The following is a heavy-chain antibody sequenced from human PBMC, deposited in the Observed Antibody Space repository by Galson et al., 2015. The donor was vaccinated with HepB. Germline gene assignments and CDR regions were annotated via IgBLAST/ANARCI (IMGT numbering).Heavy chain of an antibody. CDR1: GYTLITYG. CDR2: ISPYNGNT. D-gene: IGHD3-10*01. J-gene: IGHJ6*03. Sequence: SVKVSCKASGYTLITYGISWVRQAPGQGLEWMGWISPYNGNTNYAQKFQGRVTMTTDTSTNTANMELRSLTFDDTAMYYCARQRGSANYYYYYMDVWGKGTTVTVSS. V-gene: IGHV1-18*01. CDR3: ARQRGSANYYYYYMDV.